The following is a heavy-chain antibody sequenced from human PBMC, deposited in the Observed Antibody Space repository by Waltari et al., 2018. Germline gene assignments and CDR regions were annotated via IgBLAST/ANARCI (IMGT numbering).Heavy chain of an antibody. V-gene: IGHV4-59*01. D-gene: IGHD2-15*01. CDR1: VGSISSYS. Sequence: QVQLQESGPGLVKPSETLSLTCTGSVGSISSYSLRWIRPPPGKGREWIGYIYYSGSTNYNPSLKSRVTISVDTSKNQFSLKLSSVTAADTAVYYCARAPLGYCSGGSCYRPYFDYWGQGTLVTVSS. CDR3: ARAPLGYCSGGSCYRPYFDY. CDR2: IYYSGST. J-gene: IGHJ4*02.